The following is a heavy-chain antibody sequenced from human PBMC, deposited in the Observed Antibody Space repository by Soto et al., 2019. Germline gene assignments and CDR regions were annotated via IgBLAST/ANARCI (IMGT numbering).Heavy chain of an antibody. J-gene: IGHJ4*02. V-gene: IGHV3-33*01. CDR2: IWYDGSNK. CDR3: ARGGGQAAAGSVPDY. CDR1: GFTFSSYG. Sequence: QVQLVESGGGVVQPGRSLRLSCAASGFTFSSYGMHWVRQAPGKGLGWVAVIWYDGSNKYYADSVKGRFTISRDNSKNTLYLQMNSLRAEDTAVYYCARGGGQAAAGSVPDYWGQGTLVTVSS. D-gene: IGHD6-13*01.